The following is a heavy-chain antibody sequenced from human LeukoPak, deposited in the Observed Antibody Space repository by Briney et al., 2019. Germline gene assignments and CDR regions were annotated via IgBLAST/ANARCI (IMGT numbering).Heavy chain of an antibody. CDR1: GYTFTGYY. J-gene: IGHJ4*02. V-gene: IGHV1-2*02. CDR2: INPNSGGT. Sequence: GASVTVSCKASGYTFTGYYMHWVRQAPGQGLEWMGWINPNSGGTNYAQKFQGRVTMTRDTSISTAYMELSRLRSDDTAVYYCATETYHYDSSPFDYWGQGTLVTVST. CDR3: ATETYHYDSSPFDY. D-gene: IGHD3-22*01.